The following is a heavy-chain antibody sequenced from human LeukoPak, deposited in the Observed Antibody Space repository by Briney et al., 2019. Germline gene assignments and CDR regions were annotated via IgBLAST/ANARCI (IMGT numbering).Heavy chain of an antibody. Sequence: WVKVSCKASGHTFTNYYMHWVRQAPGQGLEWMGMISPSGDRTTYAQRFQGRVTMTRDTSTSTLYMDLSSLRSDDTAVFYCARGDGYNWFAYWGQGTLVTVSS. J-gene: IGHJ5*01. CDR2: ISPSGDRT. V-gene: IGHV1-46*01. CDR1: GHTFTNYY. CDR3: ARGDGYNWFAY. D-gene: IGHD5-24*01.